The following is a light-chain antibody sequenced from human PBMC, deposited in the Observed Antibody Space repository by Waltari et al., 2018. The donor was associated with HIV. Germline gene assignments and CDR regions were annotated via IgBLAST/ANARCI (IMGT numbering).Light chain of an antibody. J-gene: IGLJ2*01. CDR3: ASHAGSKDV. CDR1: SSDVGAYNY. V-gene: IGLV2-8*01. Sequence: QSALTQPPSASGSPGQSVTISCTGPSSDVGAYNYVSWFQQPPGKAPKLMIYDVTKRPSGVPDRFSGSKSGNTASLTVSGLQAEDEADYYCASHAGSKDVFGGGTRLTVL. CDR2: DVT.